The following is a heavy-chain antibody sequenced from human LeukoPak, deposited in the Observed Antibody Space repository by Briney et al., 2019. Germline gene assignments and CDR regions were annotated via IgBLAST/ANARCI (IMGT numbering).Heavy chain of an antibody. CDR2: IYYSGST. J-gene: IGHJ3*02. V-gene: IGHV4-59*01. CDR3: AREMEPYGDYSRDAFDI. Sequence: SETLSLTCTVSGGSISSNYWNWIRQPPGKGLEWIGYIYYSGSTNYNPSLKSRVTISVDTSKNQFSLKLSSVTAADTAVYYCAREMEPYGDYSRDAFDIWGQGTMVSVSS. CDR1: GGSISSNY. D-gene: IGHD4-17*01.